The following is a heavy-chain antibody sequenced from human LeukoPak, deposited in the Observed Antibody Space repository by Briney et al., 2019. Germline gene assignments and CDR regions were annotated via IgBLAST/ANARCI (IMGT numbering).Heavy chain of an antibody. V-gene: IGHV3-74*01. CDR3: ARGSPTPNSRYFDL. J-gene: IGHJ2*01. D-gene: IGHD4-11*01. CDR1: EFTLKDYW. CDR2: INSVGSSA. Sequence: GGSLRLSCEASEFTLKDYWMHWVRQGPGKGLVWVSRINSVGSSASYADSVKGRFTISRDNAKNTLYLQMNSLRAEDTAVYYCARGSPTPNSRYFDLWGRGTLVTVSS.